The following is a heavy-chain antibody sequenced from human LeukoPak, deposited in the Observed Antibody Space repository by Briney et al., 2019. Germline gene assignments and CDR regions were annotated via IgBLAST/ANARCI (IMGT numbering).Heavy chain of an antibody. CDR3: ARDPRYCSGGSCYHPQYYYYGMDV. CDR1: GFTFSSYA. Sequence: GGSLRLSCAASGFTFSSYAMSWVRQAPGKGLEWVSAISGSGGSTYYADSVKGRFIISRDNSKNSLFLQMNSLRAEDTAVYYCARDPRYCSGGSCYHPQYYYYGMDVWGQGITVTVSS. D-gene: IGHD2-15*01. CDR2: ISGSGGST. J-gene: IGHJ6*02. V-gene: IGHV3-23*01.